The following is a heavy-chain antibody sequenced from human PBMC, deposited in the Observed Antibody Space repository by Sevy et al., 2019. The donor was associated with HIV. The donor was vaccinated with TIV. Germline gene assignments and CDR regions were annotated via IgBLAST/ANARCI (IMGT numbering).Heavy chain of an antibody. Sequence: GGSLRLSCAASGFTFIYYRMSWVRQAPGKGLEWVANIKGDGSEIYYVDSVKGRFTISRDNAKNSLFLEMNSLRAEDTAVYYCARDPGGRDWFDPWGQGTLVTVSS. D-gene: IGHD2-15*01. J-gene: IGHJ5*02. V-gene: IGHV3-7*03. CDR3: ARDPGGRDWFDP. CDR2: IKGDGSEI. CDR1: GFTFIYYR.